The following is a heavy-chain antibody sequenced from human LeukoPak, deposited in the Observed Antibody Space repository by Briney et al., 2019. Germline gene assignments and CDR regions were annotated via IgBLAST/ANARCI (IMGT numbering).Heavy chain of an antibody. Sequence: ASVKVSCKASGYTFTGYYLHWVRQAPGQGLEWMGWINPNSGGTNYAQKFQGRVTMNRDTSISTAYMELRRLKSDDTAVYYCARDGSGGSYYDYWGQGTLVTVSS. D-gene: IGHD1-26*01. V-gene: IGHV1-2*02. CDR1: GYTFTGYY. CDR3: ARDGSGGSYYDY. CDR2: INPNSGGT. J-gene: IGHJ4*02.